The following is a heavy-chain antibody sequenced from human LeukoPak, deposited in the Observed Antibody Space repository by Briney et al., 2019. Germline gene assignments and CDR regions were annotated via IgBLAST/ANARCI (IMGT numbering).Heavy chain of an antibody. CDR2: IKQGGSEK. Sequence: GGSLRLSCAASGFTFSSYWMSWVRQAPGKGLEWVANIKQGGSEKYYVDSVKGRFTISRDKAKNSLYLQMNRLRAEDTAVYHGARGPPCREYCSLEFYFDYWGQ. CDR3: ARGPPCREYCSLEFYFDY. D-gene: IGHD2/OR15-2a*01. CDR1: GFTFSSYW. J-gene: IGHJ4*02. V-gene: IGHV3-7*05.